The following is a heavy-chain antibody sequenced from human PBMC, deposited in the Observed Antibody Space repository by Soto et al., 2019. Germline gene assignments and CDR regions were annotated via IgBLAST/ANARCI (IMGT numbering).Heavy chain of an antibody. CDR3: ARSIAAAGKSIDY. CDR2: IIPILGIA. J-gene: IGHJ4*02. CDR1: GGTFSSYT. D-gene: IGHD6-13*01. Sequence: QVQLVQSGAEVKKPGSSVKVSCKASGGTFSSYTISWVRQAPGQGLEWMGRIIPILGIANYAQKFQGRVTITADKSTSTAYRERRSLRSEDTAVYYCARSIAAAGKSIDYWGQGTLVTVSS. V-gene: IGHV1-69*02.